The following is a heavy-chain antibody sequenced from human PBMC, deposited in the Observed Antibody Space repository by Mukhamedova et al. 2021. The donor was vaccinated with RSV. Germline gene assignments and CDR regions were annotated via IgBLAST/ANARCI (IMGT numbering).Heavy chain of an antibody. CDR2: IYYSGST. Sequence: WIRQHPGKGLEWIGYIYYSGSTYYNPSLKSRVTISVYTSKNQFSLKLSSVTAAYTSVYYCARDPTRYDSTSYYPDAFDILGQGTMV. J-gene: IGHJ3*02. D-gene: IGHD3-22*01. CDR3: ARDPTRYDSTSYYPDAFDI. V-gene: IGHV4-31*02.